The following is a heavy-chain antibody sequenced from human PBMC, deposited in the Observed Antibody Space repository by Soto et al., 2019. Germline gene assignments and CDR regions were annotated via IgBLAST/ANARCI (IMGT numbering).Heavy chain of an antibody. Sequence: SSETLSLTSPVSGDSIDSSHYYWNWIRQHPEKGLEWIGYIHHSGSTYYNPSLKSRLAISVDTSRNQFSLKVSSVTAADTAVYYCARGSMATLYFDYWGQGALVTVSS. CDR2: IHHSGST. CDR1: GDSIDSSHYY. CDR3: ARGSMATLYFDY. J-gene: IGHJ4*02. V-gene: IGHV4-31*03. D-gene: IGHD3-10*01.